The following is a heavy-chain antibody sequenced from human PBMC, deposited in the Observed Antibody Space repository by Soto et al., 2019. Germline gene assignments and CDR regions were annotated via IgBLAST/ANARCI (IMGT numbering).Heavy chain of an antibody. CDR1: GYPFTGYY. J-gene: IGHJ6*02. CDR2: INPNSDGT. V-gene: IGHV1-2*04. D-gene: IGHD6-6*01. Sequence: ASVKVSCKPSGYPFTGYYMPWVRQAPGHGLEWLGWINPNSDGTNYAQKFQAWVTMTRETSISTAYMELSRMRSDTTAVYYCAREGGGHIAARDGPVGCMDVWVQGSALTVSS. CDR3: AREGGGHIAARDGPVGCMDV.